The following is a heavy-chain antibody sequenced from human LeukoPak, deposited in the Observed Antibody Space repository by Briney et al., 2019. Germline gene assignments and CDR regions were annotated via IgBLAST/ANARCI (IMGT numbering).Heavy chain of an antibody. Sequence: GGSLRLSWAASGFTFGGYAMSWVRQAPGKGLEWVSAISVDGSHTYYADSVKGRFTVSRDNSKNTLYLQMNSLRAEDTAVYYCAKSYDTSGRRAFDIWGQGTMVTVSS. J-gene: IGHJ3*02. CDR2: ISVDGSHT. CDR3: AKSYDTSGRRAFDI. D-gene: IGHD3-22*01. CDR1: GFTFGGYA. V-gene: IGHV3-23*01.